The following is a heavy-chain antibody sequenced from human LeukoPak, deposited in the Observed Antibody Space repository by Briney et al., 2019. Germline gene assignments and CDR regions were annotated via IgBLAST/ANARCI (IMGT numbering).Heavy chain of an antibody. CDR3: AREQGSWYGNYFDY. CDR2: IWYDGSNK. Sequence: GTSLRLSCAASGFTFSSYGMHWVRQAPGKGLEWVAVIWYDGSNKYYADSVKGRFTISRDNSKNTLYLQMSSLRAEDTAVYYCAREQGSWYGNYFDYWGQGTLVTVSS. D-gene: IGHD6-13*01. J-gene: IGHJ4*02. V-gene: IGHV3-33*01. CDR1: GFTFSSYG.